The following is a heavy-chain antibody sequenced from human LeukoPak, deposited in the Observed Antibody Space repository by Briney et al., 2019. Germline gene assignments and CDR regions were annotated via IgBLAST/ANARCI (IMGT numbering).Heavy chain of an antibody. CDR1: GGTFSSYA. CDR3: ATERIAVAGTGWFDP. D-gene: IGHD6-19*01. J-gene: IGHJ5*02. Sequence: GASVKVSCKASGGTFSSYAISWVRQAPGQGLEWMGGIIPIFGTANYAQKFQGRVTITADESTSTAYMELSSLRSEDTAVYYCATERIAVAGTGWFDPWGQGTLVTVSS. V-gene: IGHV1-69*13. CDR2: IIPIFGTA.